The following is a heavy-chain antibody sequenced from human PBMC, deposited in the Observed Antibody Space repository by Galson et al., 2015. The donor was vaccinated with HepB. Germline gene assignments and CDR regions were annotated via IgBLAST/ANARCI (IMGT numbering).Heavy chain of an antibody. CDR3: ARDRSGSGWYRGAFDI. V-gene: IGHV3-64*01. CDR2: ISSQGVST. J-gene: IGHJ3*02. D-gene: IGHD6-19*01. CDR1: GFTFSSYA. Sequence: SLRLSCAASGFTFSSYAIDWVRQAPGKGLEYVSGISSQGVSTYYANSVKGRFTISRDNSKNTVYLQMGSLRAEDMAVYYCARDRSGSGWYRGAFDIWGQGTQVIVS.